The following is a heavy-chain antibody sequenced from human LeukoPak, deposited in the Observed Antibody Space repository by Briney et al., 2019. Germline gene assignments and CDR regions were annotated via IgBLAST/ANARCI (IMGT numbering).Heavy chain of an antibody. J-gene: IGHJ4*02. CDR2: IYPGNSDV. D-gene: IGHD2/OR15-2a*01. V-gene: IGHV5-51*01. CDR3: ARHLTQFSITSFLSY. CDR1: KYSFSTYW. Sequence: GESLKISCKGPKYSFSTYWIAWVSQMPGKGLEWMGIIYPGNSDVRYNPSFQGQVTISADKSISPAYLHWSSLQPSDTAIYYCARHLTQFSITSFLSYWGQGTLVTVSS.